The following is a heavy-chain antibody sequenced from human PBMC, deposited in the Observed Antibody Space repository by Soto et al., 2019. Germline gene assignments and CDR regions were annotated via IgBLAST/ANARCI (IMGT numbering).Heavy chain of an antibody. Sequence: PGGSLRLSCAASDFTFSNYAMSWVRQAPGKGLEWVSSSSGSGDTAYSADSVKGRFTISRDNSKNTLYLQMNSLRADDTAVYYCAKSVVLVAATEVDYWGQGTLVTVSS. CDR3: AKSVVLVAATEVDY. D-gene: IGHD2-15*01. J-gene: IGHJ4*02. V-gene: IGHV3-23*01. CDR1: DFTFSNYA. CDR2: SSGSGDTA.